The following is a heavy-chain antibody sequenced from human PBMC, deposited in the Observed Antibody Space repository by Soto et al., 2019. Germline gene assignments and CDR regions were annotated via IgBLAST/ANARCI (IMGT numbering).Heavy chain of an antibody. CDR1: GFTFSSYE. D-gene: IGHD4-17*01. J-gene: IGHJ4*02. V-gene: IGHV3-23*01. CDR3: AKATHYGDYYFDS. Sequence: SLRLSCSASGFTFSSYEMNWVRQAPGKGLEWVSGISGSAASTFYTDSVKGRFTISRDNSRNTLFLQLDSLRAEDTAIYYCAKATHYGDYYFDSWGLGTRVTVPQ. CDR2: ISGSAAST.